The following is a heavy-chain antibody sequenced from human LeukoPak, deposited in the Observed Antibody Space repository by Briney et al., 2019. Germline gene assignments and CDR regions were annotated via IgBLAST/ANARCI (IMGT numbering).Heavy chain of an antibody. CDR1: GVSISSGGYY. CDR3: ARGCRYYDFWSGYHYYFDY. Sequence: PSETLSLTCTVSGVSISSGGYYWSWIRQHPGKGLEWIGYIYYSGSTNYNPSLKSRVTISVDTSKNQFSLKLSSVTAADTAVYYCARGCRYYDFWSGYHYYFDYWGQGTLVTVSS. J-gene: IGHJ4*02. CDR2: IYYSGST. V-gene: IGHV4-31*03. D-gene: IGHD3-3*01.